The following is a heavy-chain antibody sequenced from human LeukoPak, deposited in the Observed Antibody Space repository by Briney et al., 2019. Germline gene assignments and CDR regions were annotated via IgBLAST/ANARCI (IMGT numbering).Heavy chain of an antibody. V-gene: IGHV3-21*01. CDR2: ISSSSSYI. Sequence: GGSLRLSCAASGFTFSSYSMNWVRQAPGKGLEWVSSISSSSSYIYYADSVKGRFTISRDNAKNSLYLQMNSLRAEDTAVYYCAKLGFDSSGSHTLFDLWGQGTLVTVSS. CDR3: AKLGFDSSGSHTLFDL. J-gene: IGHJ4*02. CDR1: GFTFSSYS. D-gene: IGHD3-22*01.